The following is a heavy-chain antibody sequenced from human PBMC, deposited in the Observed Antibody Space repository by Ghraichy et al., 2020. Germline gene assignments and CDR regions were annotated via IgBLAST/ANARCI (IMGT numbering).Heavy chain of an antibody. J-gene: IGHJ5*02. CDR2: LNSDGSNT. Sequence: GESLNISCAASGFTFSNYWMHWVRQAPGKGLVWVSRLNSDGSNTNYAGSVKGRFTISRDNPKNTLYLQMNSLTAEDTAVYYCTRDGTFTATTETSFDLWGRGTLVTVSS. CDR3: TRDGTFTATTETSFDL. D-gene: IGHD1-1*01. V-gene: IGHV3-74*01. CDR1: GFTFSNYW.